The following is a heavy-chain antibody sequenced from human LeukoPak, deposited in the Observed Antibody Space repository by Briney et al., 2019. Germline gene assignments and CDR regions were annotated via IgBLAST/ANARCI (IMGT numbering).Heavy chain of an antibody. J-gene: IGHJ4*02. V-gene: IGHV4-59*01. D-gene: IGHD6-19*01. CDR1: GGSFSGYY. Sequence: SETLSLTCAVYGGSFSGYYWSWIRQPPGKGLEWIGYIYYSGSTNYNPSLKSRVTISVDTSKNQFSLKLSSVTAADTAVYYCARESGHEWLVAGGLPNYYFDYWGQGTLVTVSS. CDR3: ARESGHEWLVAGGLPNYYFDY. CDR2: IYYSGST.